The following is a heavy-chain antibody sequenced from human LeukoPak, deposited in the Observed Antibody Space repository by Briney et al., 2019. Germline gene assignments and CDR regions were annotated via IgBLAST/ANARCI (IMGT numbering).Heavy chain of an antibody. CDR1: GFTFSSYG. CDR2: ISFHGSNK. V-gene: IGHV3-30*18. CDR3: AKMGSGWHFDY. D-gene: IGHD6-19*01. Sequence: GGSLRLSCAASGFTFSSYGMHWVRQAPGKGQEWVALISFHGSNKYYADSVKGRFTISRDNSRNTLYLQMNSLRPEDTAVYYCAKMGSGWHFDYWGQGTLVTVSS. J-gene: IGHJ4*02.